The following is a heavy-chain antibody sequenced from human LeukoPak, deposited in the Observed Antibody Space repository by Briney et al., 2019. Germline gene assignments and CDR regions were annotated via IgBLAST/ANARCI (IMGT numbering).Heavy chain of an antibody. V-gene: IGHV1-2*02. CDR3: ARDPEPSTGTYIYYYMDV. J-gene: IGHJ6*03. CDR2: INPNSGGT. Sequence: ASVKVSCKASGYTFTGYYMHWVRQAPGQGREWMGWINPNSGGTNYAQKFQGRVTMTRDTSISTAYMELSRLRSDDTAVYYCARDPEPSTGTYIYYYMDVWGKGTTVTVSS. CDR1: GYTFTGYY. D-gene: IGHD1-1*01.